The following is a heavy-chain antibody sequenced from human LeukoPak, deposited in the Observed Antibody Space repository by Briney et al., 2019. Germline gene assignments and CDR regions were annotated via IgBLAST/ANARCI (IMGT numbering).Heavy chain of an antibody. CDR2: IYYSGST. V-gene: IGHV4-39*01. D-gene: IGHD3-22*01. J-gene: IGHJ4*01. Sequence: PSETLSLTCTVSGGSISSSSYYWGWIRQPPGKGREWIGSIYYSGSTYYNPPLRSRVTISVDTSKNQFSVKLSSVIGGDTAVYYCARLIGKYYYCSGYSYGAWGHGTLVTVSS. CDR3: ARLIGKYYYCSGYSYGA. CDR1: GGSISSSSYY.